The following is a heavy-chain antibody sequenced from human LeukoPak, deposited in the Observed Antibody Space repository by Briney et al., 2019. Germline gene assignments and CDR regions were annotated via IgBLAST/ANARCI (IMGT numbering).Heavy chain of an antibody. CDR2: INPNSGGT. CDR1: GYTFTGYY. D-gene: IGHD3-16*01. CDR3: ARDLGDYDFDS. V-gene: IGHV1-2*02. Sequence: GASVKVSCKASGYTFTGYYMHWVRQAPGQGLEWMGWINPNSGGTNYAQKFQGRVTMTRDPSISTAYMELSRLSSDDTAVYYCARDLGDYDFDSWGQGTLVTVSS. J-gene: IGHJ4*02.